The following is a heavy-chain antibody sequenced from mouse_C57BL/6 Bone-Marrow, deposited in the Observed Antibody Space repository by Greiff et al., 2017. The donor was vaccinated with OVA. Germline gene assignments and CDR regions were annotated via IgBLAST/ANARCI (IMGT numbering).Heavy chain of an antibody. CDR1: GYTFTSYW. CDR3: ARYSYYRGMDY. CDR2: IDPSDSET. D-gene: IGHD2-14*01. V-gene: IGHV1-52*01. J-gene: IGHJ4*01. Sequence: QVQLQQPGAELVRPGSSVKLSCKASGYTFTSYWMHWVKQRPIQGLEWIGNIDPSDSETHYNQKFKDKATLTVDKSSSTAYMQLSSLTSEDSAVYYCARYSYYRGMDYWGQGTSVTVSS.